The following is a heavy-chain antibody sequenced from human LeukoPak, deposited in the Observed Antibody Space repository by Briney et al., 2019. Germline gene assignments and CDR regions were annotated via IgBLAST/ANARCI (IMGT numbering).Heavy chain of an antibody. Sequence: GGSLRLSCAASGFTFSSYGMHWFRQAPGKGLEWVALLSYDGGNIYYADSVKGRFTISRDYSKNTLYLQMNSLRAEDTAVYYCAKEGLAAADYWGQGTLVTVSS. V-gene: IGHV3-30*18. CDR2: LSYDGGNI. CDR3: AKEGLAAADY. CDR1: GFTFSSYG. D-gene: IGHD6-13*01. J-gene: IGHJ4*02.